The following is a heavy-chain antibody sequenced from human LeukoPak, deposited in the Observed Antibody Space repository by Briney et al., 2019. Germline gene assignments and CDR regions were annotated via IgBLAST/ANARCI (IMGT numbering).Heavy chain of an antibody. CDR1: GGSISTDDYY. J-gene: IGHJ6*03. CDR2: IYTGGTP. Sequence: PSETLSLTCTVSGGSISTDDYYWSWIRQPAGKGLEWIGRIYTGGTPNYNPSLKSRVTISVDTSKNQFSLKLSSVTAADTAVYYCARGLWGSTWYKSFYYYYMDVWGKGTTVTISS. CDR3: ARGLWGSTWYKSFYYYYMDV. D-gene: IGHD6-13*01. V-gene: IGHV4-61*02.